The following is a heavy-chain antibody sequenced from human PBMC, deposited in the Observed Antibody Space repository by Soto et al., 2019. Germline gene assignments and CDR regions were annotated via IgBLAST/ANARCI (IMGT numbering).Heavy chain of an antibody. D-gene: IGHD6-19*01. V-gene: IGHV4-59*08. CDR1: GCSISGYY. Sequence: SETLSLTCTVSGCSISGYYWSWLRQPPGKGLEWIGYIYNIGSTNYNPSLRSRVTMSIDTSQEQFSLKLSSVTATDTAVYYWARHVNLPLAGTGFASWGRGTLVTVSS. CDR2: IYNIGST. J-gene: IGHJ1*01. CDR3: ARHVNLPLAGTGFAS.